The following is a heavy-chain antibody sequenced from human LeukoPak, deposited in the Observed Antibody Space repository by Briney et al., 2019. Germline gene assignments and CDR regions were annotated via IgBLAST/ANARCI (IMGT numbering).Heavy chain of an antibody. Sequence: SETLSLTCAVSGYSISSVYYWGCSRQSPGKGLAWIGSVYLIGSTLYNPTLKSPVTISVDTSSNQFSLELSSVTAADTAVYYCARLGAYYYDSSGYYYNRYFDYWGQGILVTVS. D-gene: IGHD3-22*01. CDR3: ARLGAYYYDSSGYYYNRYFDY. CDR2: VYLIGST. CDR1: GYSISSVYY. J-gene: IGHJ4*02. V-gene: IGHV4-38-2*01.